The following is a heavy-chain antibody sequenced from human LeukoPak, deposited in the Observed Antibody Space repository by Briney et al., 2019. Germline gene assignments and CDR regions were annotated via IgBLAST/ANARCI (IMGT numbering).Heavy chain of an antibody. J-gene: IGHJ5*02. CDR1: GYTFSNYG. CDR3: ARALTTQGFDP. D-gene: IGHD1-1*01. Sequence: ASVKVSCKASGYTFSNYGLNWVRQAPGQGLEWMGRIAAYSGNTNYAQKFQGRLTMTTDTSTSTAYMELRSLRSDDTAVYYCARALTTQGFDPWGQGTLVTVSS. V-gene: IGHV1-18*01. CDR2: IAAYSGNT.